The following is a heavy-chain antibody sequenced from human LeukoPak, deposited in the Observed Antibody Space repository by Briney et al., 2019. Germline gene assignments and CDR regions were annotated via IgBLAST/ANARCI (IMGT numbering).Heavy chain of an antibody. Sequence: PETLSLTCTVSGGSISSYYWSWIRQPPGKGLEWIGYIYYSGSTNYNPSLKSRVTISVDTSKNQFSLKLSSVTAADTAVYYCARNVLLWFGTTHNWFDPWGQGALLTVSS. CDR2: IYYSGST. J-gene: IGHJ5*02. CDR1: GGSISSYY. V-gene: IGHV4-59*08. CDR3: ARNVLLWFGTTHNWFDP. D-gene: IGHD3-10*01.